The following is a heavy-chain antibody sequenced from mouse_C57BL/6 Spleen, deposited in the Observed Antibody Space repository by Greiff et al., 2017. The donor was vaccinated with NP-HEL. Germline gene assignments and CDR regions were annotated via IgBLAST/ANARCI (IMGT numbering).Heavy chain of an antibody. J-gene: IGHJ3*01. CDR2: IRNKANGYTT. Sequence: EVKLMESGGGLVQPGGSLSLSCAASGFTFTDYYMSWVRQPPGKALEWLGFIRNKANGYTTEYSASVKGRFTISRDNSQSILYLQMNALRAEDSATYYCARWDDYDVTAAWFAYWGQGTLVTVSA. V-gene: IGHV7-3*01. D-gene: IGHD2-4*01. CDR3: ARWDDYDVTAAWFAY. CDR1: GFTFTDYY.